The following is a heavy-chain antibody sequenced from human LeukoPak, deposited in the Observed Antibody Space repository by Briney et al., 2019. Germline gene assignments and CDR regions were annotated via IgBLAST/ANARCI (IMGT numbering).Heavy chain of an antibody. V-gene: IGHV4-59*01. CDR1: GGSISTYY. CDR2: IYYSGST. J-gene: IGHJ4*02. D-gene: IGHD4-23*01. CDR3: ARDTGTVVDY. Sequence: ETLSLTCTVSGGSISTYYWSWIRQPPGKGLEWIGYIYYSGSTNYNPSLKSRVTTSVDTSKNQFSLKLSSVTAADTAVYYCARDTGTVVDYWGQGTLVTASS.